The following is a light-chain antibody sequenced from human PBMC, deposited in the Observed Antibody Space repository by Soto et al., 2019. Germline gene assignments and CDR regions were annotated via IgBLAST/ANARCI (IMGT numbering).Light chain of an antibody. CDR1: QSVSSS. CDR3: QQYKNWPPYT. CDR2: DTS. Sequence: EIVMTQSPATLSVSPGERVTLSCRASQSVSSSLAWYQQKPGQAPRLLIYDTSTRATTIPARFSGSGSGTEFTLTISGLQSEDSAVYYCQQYKNWPPYTFGRGTKLEIK. V-gene: IGKV3-15*01. J-gene: IGKJ2*01.